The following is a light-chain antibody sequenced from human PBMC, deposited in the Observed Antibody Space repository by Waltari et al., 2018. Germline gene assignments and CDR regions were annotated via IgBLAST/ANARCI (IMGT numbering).Light chain of an antibody. CDR1: QSVSNF. CDR2: DAS. Sequence: DIVLTQSPATLSLSPGERATLSCRASQSVSNFLAWYQQKPAQAPRLLIYDASNRATGIPARFSGSGSGTDFTRTISSLEPEDFAVYYCQQRYNCPPWTFGQGTKVEIK. V-gene: IGKV3-11*01. J-gene: IGKJ1*01. CDR3: QQRYNCPPWT.